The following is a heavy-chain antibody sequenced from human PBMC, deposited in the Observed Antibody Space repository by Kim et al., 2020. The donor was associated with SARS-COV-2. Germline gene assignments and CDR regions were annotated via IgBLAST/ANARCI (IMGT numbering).Heavy chain of an antibody. Sequence: GGSLRLSCAASGFTFSSYWMSWVRQAPGKGLEWVANIKQDGSEKYYVDSVKGRFTISRDNAKNSLYLQMNSLRAEDTAVYYCARSGRTDFDWLLPTKNDAFDIWGQGTMVTVSS. CDR1: GFTFSSYW. V-gene: IGHV3-7*01. CDR2: IKQDGSEK. D-gene: IGHD3-9*01. J-gene: IGHJ3*02. CDR3: ARSGRTDFDWLLPTKNDAFDI.